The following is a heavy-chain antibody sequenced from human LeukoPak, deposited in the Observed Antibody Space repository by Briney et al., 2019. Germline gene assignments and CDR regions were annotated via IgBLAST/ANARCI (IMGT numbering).Heavy chain of an antibody. CDR2: IIPIFGTA. CDR1: GGTFSNYA. V-gene: IGHV1-69*13. Sequence: SVKVSCKASGGTFSNYAISWVRQAPGQGLEWMGAIIPIFGTAIYAQKFQGRVTITADESTSTAYMELSSLRSEDTAVYYCARILSSSWYEYFHHWGQGTLVTVSS. D-gene: IGHD6-19*01. CDR3: ARILSSSWYEYFHH. J-gene: IGHJ1*01.